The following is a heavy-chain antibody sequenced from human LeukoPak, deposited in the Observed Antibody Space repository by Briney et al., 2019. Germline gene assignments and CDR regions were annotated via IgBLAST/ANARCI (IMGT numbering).Heavy chain of an antibody. Sequence: GGSLRLSCAASGFTFSRYGMHWVRQAPGKGLEWVAVISYDGSNKYYADSVKGRFTISRDNSKNTLYLQMNSLRAEDTAVYYCATYYYDSSGYYYLGYWGQGTLVTVSS. CDR2: ISYDGSNK. D-gene: IGHD3-22*01. CDR1: GFTFSRYG. CDR3: ATYYYDSSGYYYLGY. V-gene: IGHV3-30*03. J-gene: IGHJ4*02.